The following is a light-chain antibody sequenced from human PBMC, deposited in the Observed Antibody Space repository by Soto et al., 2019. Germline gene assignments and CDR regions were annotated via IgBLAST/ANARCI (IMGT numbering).Light chain of an antibody. V-gene: IGLV1-44*01. J-gene: IGLJ3*02. Sequence: QSVLTQPPSASETPGQRLTISCSGSSSNIGSNTVNWYQQLPGAAPKLLIYSNDQRPSGVPDRFSGSNSGTSASLAISGLQAEDEADYYCSAWDDRLNAWLFGGGTKVTVL. CDR1: SSNIGSNT. CDR2: SND. CDR3: SAWDDRLNAWL.